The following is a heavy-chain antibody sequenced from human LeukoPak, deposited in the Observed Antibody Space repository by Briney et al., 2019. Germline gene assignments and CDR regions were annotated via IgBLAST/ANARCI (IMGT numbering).Heavy chain of an antibody. CDR3: ARGFGSGWYLGAFHM. V-gene: IGHV4-30-2*01. D-gene: IGHD6-19*01. CDR2: IYHSGTT. Sequence: SQTLSLTCAVSGGSISSDGYSWSWIRQPPGKGLEWIGYIYHSGTTYYNPSLKSRVTILVDRSKTQFSLKLSSVIAADTAVYYCARGFGSGWYLGAFHMWGQGTMVTVSS. CDR1: GGSISSDGYS. J-gene: IGHJ3*02.